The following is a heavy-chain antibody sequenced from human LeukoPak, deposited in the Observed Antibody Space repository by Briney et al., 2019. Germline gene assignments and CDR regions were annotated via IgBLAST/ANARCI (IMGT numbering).Heavy chain of an antibody. CDR3: AREVGFGGSYFI. CDR1: GFTFSDCY. Sequence: GGSLRLSCAASGFTFSDCYMSWIRQAPGKGLEWVSYISSSGRTVYYADSVKGRFTISRDNAKNSLYLQVNSLRAEDTAVYYCAREVGFGGSYFIWGQGTMVTVSS. D-gene: IGHD1-26*01. CDR2: ISSSGRTV. J-gene: IGHJ3*02. V-gene: IGHV3-11*01.